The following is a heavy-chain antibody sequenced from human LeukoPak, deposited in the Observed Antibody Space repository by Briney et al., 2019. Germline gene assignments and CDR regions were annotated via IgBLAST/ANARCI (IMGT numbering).Heavy chain of an antibody. Sequence: GGSLRLSCTVSGFTVSSNSMSWVRQAPGKGLVWVSRINSDGINTSYADSVKGRFTISRDNAKNTLNPQMNSLRAEDTAVYYCARDLGQYYDTSDNWFDPWGQGTLVTVSS. V-gene: IGHV3-74*01. CDR1: GFTVSSNS. CDR2: INSDGINT. CDR3: ARDLGQYYDTSDNWFDP. J-gene: IGHJ5*02. D-gene: IGHD3-22*01.